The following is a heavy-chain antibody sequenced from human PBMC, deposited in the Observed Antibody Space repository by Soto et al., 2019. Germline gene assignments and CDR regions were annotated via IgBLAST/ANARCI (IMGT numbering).Heavy chain of an antibody. Sequence: LSLTCAASGFTFSSYAMSWVRQAPGKGLEWVSAISGSGGSTYYADSVKGQFTISRDNSKNTLYLQMNSLRAEDTAVYYCAKDRLSGTTSSLDYWGQGTLVTVSS. CDR3: AKDRLSGTTSSLDY. CDR1: GFTFSSYA. D-gene: IGHD1-7*01. V-gene: IGHV3-23*01. J-gene: IGHJ4*02. CDR2: ISGSGGST.